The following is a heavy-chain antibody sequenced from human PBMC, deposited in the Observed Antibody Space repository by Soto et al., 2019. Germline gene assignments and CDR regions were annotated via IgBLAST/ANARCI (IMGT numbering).Heavy chain of an antibody. CDR3: ARAIGPTLFDY. D-gene: IGHD3-22*01. CDR1: GFTFSSYD. J-gene: IGHJ4*02. V-gene: IGHV3-13*04. Sequence: GGSLRLSCSASGFTFSSYDMHWVRQGPGKGLEWVSAIGTAGDTNYAGSVKGRFTVSRENAKNSLYLQMNSLRAGDTAIYFCARAIGPTLFDYWGQGTLVTVSS. CDR2: IGTAGDT.